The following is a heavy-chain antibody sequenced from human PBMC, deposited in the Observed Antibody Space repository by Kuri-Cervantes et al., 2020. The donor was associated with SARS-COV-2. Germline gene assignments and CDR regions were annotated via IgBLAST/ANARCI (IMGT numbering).Heavy chain of an antibody. CDR3: ARDVRAYSAPVPPLIT. CDR2: IWYDGSKK. CDR1: GFMFSNYA. Sequence: GGSLRLSCAASGFMFSNYAMGWVRQVPGKGLEWVAVIWYDGSKKYYGDSVKGRLTISRDISENTAYLQMNSLTVEDTAVYYCARDVRAYSAPVPPLITGGQGTLVTVSS. J-gene: IGHJ1*01. V-gene: IGHV3-33*08. D-gene: IGHD1-26*01.